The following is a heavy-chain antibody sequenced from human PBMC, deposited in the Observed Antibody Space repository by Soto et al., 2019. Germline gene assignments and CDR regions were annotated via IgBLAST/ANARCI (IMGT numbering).Heavy chain of an antibody. D-gene: IGHD6-13*01. J-gene: IGHJ5*02. CDR2: MNPNSGNT. V-gene: IGHV1-8*01. Sequence: ASXRVSCPASGYTFTSYDINWVRQATGQGLEWMGWMNPNSGNTGYAQKFQGRVTMTRNTSISTAYMELSSLRSEDTAVYYCARDGPRPLVNWFDPWGQGTLVTVSS. CDR1: GYTFTSYD. CDR3: ARDGPRPLVNWFDP.